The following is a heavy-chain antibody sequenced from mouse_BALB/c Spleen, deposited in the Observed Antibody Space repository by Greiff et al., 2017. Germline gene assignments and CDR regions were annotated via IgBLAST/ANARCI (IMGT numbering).Heavy chain of an antibody. J-gene: IGHJ3*01. V-gene: IGHV2-6-7*01. CDR2: IWGDGST. CDR1: GFSLTGYG. D-gene: IGHD1-1*01. Sequence: VQLKQSGPGLVAPSQSLSITCTVSGFSLTGYGVNWVRQPPGKGLEWLGMIWGDGSTDYNSALKSRLSISKDNSKSQVFLKMNSLQTDDTARYYCAKGYGSSRAWFAYWGQGTLVTVSA. CDR3: AKGYGSSRAWFAY.